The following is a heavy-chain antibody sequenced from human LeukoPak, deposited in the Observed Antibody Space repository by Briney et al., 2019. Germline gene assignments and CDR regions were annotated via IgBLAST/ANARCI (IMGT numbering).Heavy chain of an antibody. CDR3: ARVTYSSSSMSLDAFDI. CDR1: GGSISGYY. D-gene: IGHD6-6*01. J-gene: IGHJ3*02. CDR2: IYTSGST. Sequence: PSETLSLTCTVSGGSISGYYWSWIRQPAGKGLEWIGRIYTSGSTEYNPSLKSRVTMSVDTSKNQFSLKLNSVTAADTAVYYCARVTYSSSSMSLDAFDIWGQGTMVTVSS. V-gene: IGHV4-4*07.